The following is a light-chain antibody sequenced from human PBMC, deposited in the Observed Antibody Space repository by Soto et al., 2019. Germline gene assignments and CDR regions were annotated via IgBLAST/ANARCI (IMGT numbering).Light chain of an antibody. CDR3: QQYNSYPWT. Sequence: DFQMTQSPSTLSASVGDRVTITCRASQNINRWLAWYQQKPGKAPKLLISTASRLEGGVPSRFSGSGSGTEFTLTISGLQPDDFATYYCQQYNSYPWTFGQGSKVEIK. CDR2: TAS. V-gene: IGKV1-5*03. J-gene: IGKJ1*01. CDR1: QNINRW.